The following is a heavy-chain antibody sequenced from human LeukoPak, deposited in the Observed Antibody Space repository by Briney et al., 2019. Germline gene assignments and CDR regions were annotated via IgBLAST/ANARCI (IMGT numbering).Heavy chain of an antibody. Sequence: GGSLRLSCAASGFTVSSNYMSWVRQAPGKGLEWVSVIYSGGSTYYADSVKGRFTISRDNSKNTLYLQMNSLRAEDTAVYYCARARGPLEWLSSIVDWGQGTLVTVSS. D-gene: IGHD3-3*01. CDR2: IYSGGST. V-gene: IGHV3-53*05. CDR1: GFTVSSNY. J-gene: IGHJ4*02. CDR3: ARARGPLEWLSSIVD.